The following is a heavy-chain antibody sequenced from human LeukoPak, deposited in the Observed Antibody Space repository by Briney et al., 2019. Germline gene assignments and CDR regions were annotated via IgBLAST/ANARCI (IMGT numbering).Heavy chain of an antibody. J-gene: IGHJ4*02. V-gene: IGHV1-18*01. CDR2: IGAHNGNT. CDR1: GYTFTSYG. Sequence: VASVKVSCKASGYTFTSYGIHWVRQAPGQGLEWMGWIGAHNGNTNLAQRFQGRVTLTTDTSTNTAYMEVKNLKSDDTAVYFCTRGDNYIVVSDPFDYWGQGTLVTVSS. D-gene: IGHD2-15*01. CDR3: TRGDNYIVVSDPFDY.